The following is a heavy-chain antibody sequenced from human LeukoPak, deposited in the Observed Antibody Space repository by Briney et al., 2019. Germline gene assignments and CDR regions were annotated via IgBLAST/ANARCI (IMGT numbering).Heavy chain of an antibody. CDR2: ISRSSGTI. CDR3: VRAAKMRNIL. Sequence: KSGGSLRLSCAASIFTSMYYYRSWIRQAPGKGLEWVSHISRSSGTIYYADSVQGRFTVSRDNGKKSLYLQKSYLRDEDTAVYYCVRAAKMRNILWGQGTLVTVSS. V-gene: IGHV3-11*01. D-gene: IGHD2-21*01. J-gene: IGHJ1*01. CDR1: IFTSMYYY.